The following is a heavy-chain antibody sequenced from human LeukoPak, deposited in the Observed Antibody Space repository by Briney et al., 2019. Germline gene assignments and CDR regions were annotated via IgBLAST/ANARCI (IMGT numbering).Heavy chain of an antibody. CDR1: GFTFDDYA. D-gene: IGHD6-13*01. V-gene: IGHV3-9*01. CDR2: ISWNSGSI. CDR3: ARGLIYSSSWFDY. Sequence: GGSLRLSCAASGFTFDDYAMHWVRQAPGKGLEWVSGISWNSGSIGYADSVKGRFTISRDNAKNSLYLQMNSLRAEDTAVYYCARGLIYSSSWFDYWGQGTLVTVSS. J-gene: IGHJ4*02.